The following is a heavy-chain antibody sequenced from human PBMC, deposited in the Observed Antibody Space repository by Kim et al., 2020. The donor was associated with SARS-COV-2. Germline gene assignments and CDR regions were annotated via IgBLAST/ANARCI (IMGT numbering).Heavy chain of an antibody. V-gene: IGHV4-34*01. CDR2: INHSGST. CDR1: GGSFSGYY. Sequence: SETLSLTCAVYGGSFSGYYWSWIRQPPGKGLEWIGEINHSGSTNYNPSLKSRVTISVDTSKNQFSLKLSSVTAADTAVYYCASFASYYDFWSGYSVDYWG. CDR3: ASFASYYDFWSGYSVDY. J-gene: IGHJ4*01. D-gene: IGHD3-3*01.